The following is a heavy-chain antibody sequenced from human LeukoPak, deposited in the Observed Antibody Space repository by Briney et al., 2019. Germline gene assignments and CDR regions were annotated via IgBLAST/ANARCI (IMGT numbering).Heavy chain of an antibody. J-gene: IGHJ4*02. CDR2: IIPILGTA. CDR1: GGTFSIYA. V-gene: IGHV1-69*10. CDR3: ARDNYGDCLDY. D-gene: IGHD4-17*01. Sequence: ASVKVSCKASGGTFSIYAISWVRQAPGQGLEWMGGIIPILGTANYAQKLQGRVTMTTDTSTSTAYMELRSLRSDDTAVYYCARDNYGDCLDYWGQGTLVTVSS.